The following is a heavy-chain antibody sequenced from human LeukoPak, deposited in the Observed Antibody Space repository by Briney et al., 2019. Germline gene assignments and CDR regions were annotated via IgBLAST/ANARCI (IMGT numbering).Heavy chain of an antibody. CDR2: TYYRSKWRN. Sequence: SQTLSLTCAISGDSVSSNSASWNWIRQSPSRGLEWLGRTYYRSKWRNDYAVSVKSRITISPDTSRNQLSLQLNSVTPEDTAVYYCARGTGDSCKDWGLGTLVTVS. CDR3: ARGTGDSCKD. D-gene: IGHD3-22*01. V-gene: IGHV6-1*01. J-gene: IGHJ4*02. CDR1: GDSVSSNSAS.